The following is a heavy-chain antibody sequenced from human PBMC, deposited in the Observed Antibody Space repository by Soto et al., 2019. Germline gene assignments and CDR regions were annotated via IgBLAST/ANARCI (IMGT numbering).Heavy chain of an antibody. CDR3: ARGYCSGGRCPKLWYFDL. V-gene: IGHV4-59*01. CDR2: ISYSGST. CDR1: GDSISSYY. D-gene: IGHD2-15*01. J-gene: IGHJ2*01. Sequence: QVQLQESGPGLVKPSETLSLTCTVSGDSISSYYWSWIRQPPGKGLEWIGDISYSGSTNQNPSLKSRVTISLDTSKCQFSLKLSSVTAADTAVYYCARGYCSGGRCPKLWYFDLWGRGTLVTVSS.